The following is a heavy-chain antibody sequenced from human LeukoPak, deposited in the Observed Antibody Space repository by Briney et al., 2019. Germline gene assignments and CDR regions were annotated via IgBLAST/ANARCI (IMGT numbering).Heavy chain of an antibody. CDR3: ARGQARLAWFDP. D-gene: IGHD6-19*01. V-gene: IGHV4-59*08. Sequence: SETLSLTCTVSGGSISSYYWSWIRQPPGKGLEWIGYIYYSGSTNYNPSLKSRVTISVDTSKNQFSLRLTSVIAADTAVYYCARGQARLAWFDPWGQGTLVTVSS. CDR1: GGSISSYY. CDR2: IYYSGST. J-gene: IGHJ5*02.